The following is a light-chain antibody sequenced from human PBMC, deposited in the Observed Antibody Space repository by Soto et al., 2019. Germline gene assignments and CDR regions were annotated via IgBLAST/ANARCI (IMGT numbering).Light chain of an antibody. CDR2: GAS. J-gene: IGKJ5*01. CDR1: QSVSSSY. V-gene: IGKV3-20*01. Sequence: EIVLTQSPGTLSLSPGERATLSCRASQSVSSSYLAWYQQKPGQAPRLLIYGASSRATGIPDRFSGSGSGTDFTLTISRLEPEDFAVYYCQQYGSWVTFGQGTRLENK. CDR3: QQYGSWVT.